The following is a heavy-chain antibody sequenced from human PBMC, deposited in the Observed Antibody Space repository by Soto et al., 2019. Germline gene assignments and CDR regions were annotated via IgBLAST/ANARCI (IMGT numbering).Heavy chain of an antibody. V-gene: IGHV1-18*01. D-gene: IGHD1-1*01. CDR1: GYIFTTYG. CDR2: ISAHNGNT. J-gene: IGHJ4*02. Sequence: QVHLVQSGAEVKKPGASVKVSCKGSGYIFTTYGITWVRQAPGQGLEWMGWISAHNGNTNYAQKLQGRVTVTRDTSTSTAYMELRKLRPDETAVYYCARGRYGDYWGQGALVTVSS. CDR3: ARGRYGDY.